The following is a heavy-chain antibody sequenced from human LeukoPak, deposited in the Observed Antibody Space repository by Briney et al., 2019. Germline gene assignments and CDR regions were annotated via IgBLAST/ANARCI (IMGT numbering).Heavy chain of an antibody. J-gene: IGHJ4*02. Sequence: PSETLSLTCTVSGGSISSYYWSWIRQPPGKGLEWIGYIYYSGSTNYNPSLKSRVTISVDTSKNRFSLKLSFVTAADTAVYYCARRTGSGYYVFDYWGQGTLVTVSS. CDR2: IYYSGST. CDR3: ARRTGSGYYVFDY. D-gene: IGHD3-3*01. V-gene: IGHV4-59*01. CDR1: GGSISSYY.